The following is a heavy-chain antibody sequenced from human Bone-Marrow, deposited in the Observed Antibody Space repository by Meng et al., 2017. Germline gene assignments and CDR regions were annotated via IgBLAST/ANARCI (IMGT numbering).Heavy chain of an antibody. J-gene: IGHJ6*02. CDR2: IIPILGIA. D-gene: IGHD6-19*01. CDR1: GGTFSSYT. Sequence: SVKVSCKASGGTFSSYTISWVRQAPGQGLEWMGRIIPILGIANYAQKFQGRVTITADKSTSTAYMELSSLRSEDTAVYYCARDRRIAVAGTTNYYYGMDVWGQGTTVTVSS. CDR3: ARDRRIAVAGTTNYYYGMDV. V-gene: IGHV1-69*04.